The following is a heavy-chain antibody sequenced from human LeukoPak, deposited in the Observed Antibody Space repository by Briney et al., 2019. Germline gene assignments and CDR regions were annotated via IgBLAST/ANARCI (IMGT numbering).Heavy chain of an antibody. CDR1: GFTFNSYA. CDR2: ISSSGGST. V-gene: IGHV3-23*01. CDR3: ASGGHLDW. J-gene: IGHJ4*02. Sequence: GGSLRLSCAASGFTFNSYATSWVRQAPGKGLEWVSSISSSGGSTYYADSVKGRFTISRDNAENSLYLQMNSLRAEDTAVYYCASGGHLDWWGQGALVTVAS. D-gene: IGHD3-16*01.